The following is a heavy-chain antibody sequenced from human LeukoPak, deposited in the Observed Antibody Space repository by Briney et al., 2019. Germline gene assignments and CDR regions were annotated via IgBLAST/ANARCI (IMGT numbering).Heavy chain of an antibody. V-gene: IGHV4-59*01. CDR1: GGSISSYY. CDR3: ARGDYPSDFDY. CDR2: IYYSGST. J-gene: IGHJ4*02. D-gene: IGHD4-17*01. Sequence: PSETLSLTCTVSGGSISSYYWSWIRQPPGKGLEWIGYIYYSGSTNYNPSLKSRATISVDTSKNQFSLKLSSVTAADTAVYYCARGDYPSDFDYWGQGTLVTVSS.